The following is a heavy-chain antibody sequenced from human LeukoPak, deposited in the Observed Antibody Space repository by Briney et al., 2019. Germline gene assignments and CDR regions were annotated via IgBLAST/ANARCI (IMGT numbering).Heavy chain of an antibody. J-gene: IGHJ3*02. CDR1: GFTFSSYA. Sequence: SGGSLRLSCAASGFTFSSYAMSWVRQAPGKGLEWVSSISSSSSYIYYADSVKGRFTISRDNAKNSLYLQMNSLRAGDTAVYYCARDSNGIDIWGQGTMVTVSS. CDR3: ARDSNGIDI. CDR2: ISSSSSYI. V-gene: IGHV3-21*01.